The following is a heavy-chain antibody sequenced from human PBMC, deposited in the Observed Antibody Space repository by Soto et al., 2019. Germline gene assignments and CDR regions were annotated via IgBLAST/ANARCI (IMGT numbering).Heavy chain of an antibody. CDR1: GFSLSSTRMA. D-gene: IGHD6-19*01. CDR3: AHIVVGGLGYYFDY. Sequence: QITLKESGPTLVKPTQTLTLTCTFSGFSLSSTRMAVGWIRQPPGKALEWLALIYWDDDKRYSPFLKSRLTITKDTAKKQVVLTMSNMDPVDTARYYCAHIVVGGLGYYFDYWGQGTLVTVSS. V-gene: IGHV2-5*02. CDR2: IYWDDDK. J-gene: IGHJ4*02.